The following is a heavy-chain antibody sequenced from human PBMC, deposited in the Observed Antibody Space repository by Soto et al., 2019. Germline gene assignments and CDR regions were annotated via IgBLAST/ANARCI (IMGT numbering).Heavy chain of an antibody. CDR2: INHSGST. Sequence: SETLSLTCAVYGGSFSGYYWNWIRQPPGKGLEWIGEINHSGSTNYNPSKKSRVTISVDTSKNQISLRMSSVTAADTAVYYCAKNWNWGSLVHWGQGTLVTVSS. D-gene: IGHD7-27*01. J-gene: IGHJ4*02. V-gene: IGHV4-34*01. CDR3: AKNWNWGSLVH. CDR1: GGSFSGYY.